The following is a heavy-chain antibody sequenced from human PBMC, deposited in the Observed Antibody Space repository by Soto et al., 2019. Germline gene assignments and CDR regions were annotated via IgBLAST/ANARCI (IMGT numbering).Heavy chain of an antibody. CDR3: ARDIGAAAPFDY. CDR2: IIPIFGTA. V-gene: IGHV1-69*13. Sequence: VASVKVSCKASGGTFSSYSISWVRQAPGQGLEWMGGIIPIFGTANYAQKFQGRVTITADESTSTAYMELSSLRSEDTAVYYCARDIGAAAPFDYWGQGTLVTVSS. J-gene: IGHJ4*02. D-gene: IGHD6-13*01. CDR1: GGTFSSYS.